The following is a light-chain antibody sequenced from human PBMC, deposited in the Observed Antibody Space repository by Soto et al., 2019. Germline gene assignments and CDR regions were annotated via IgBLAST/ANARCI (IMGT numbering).Light chain of an antibody. J-gene: IGKJ5*01. CDR1: QSVLYSPNNKSY. V-gene: IGKV4-1*01. CDR2: WAS. Sequence: DIVMTQSPDSLAVSLGERATINCKSSQSVLYSPNNKSYLAWYQQKPGQPPKLLIYWASTRESGVPDRFGGSGSGTDSTLTITSLQAEDVAVYYCQQYYSIPITFGQGTRLEIK. CDR3: QQYYSIPIT.